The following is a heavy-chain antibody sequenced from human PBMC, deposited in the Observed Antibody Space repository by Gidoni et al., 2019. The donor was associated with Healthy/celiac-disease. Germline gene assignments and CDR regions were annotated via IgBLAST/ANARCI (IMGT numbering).Heavy chain of an antibody. CDR3: AKASIVVVITNYFDY. D-gene: IGHD3-22*01. J-gene: IGHJ4*02. Sequence: EVQLLESGGGLVQPGGSLRLSCAASGFTFSSSAMSWVRQAPGKGLEWVSAISGSGGNTYYADSVKGRFTISRDNSKNTLYLQMNSLRAEDTAVYYCAKASIVVVITNYFDYWGQGTLVTVSS. CDR2: ISGSGGNT. V-gene: IGHV3-23*01. CDR1: GFTFSSSA.